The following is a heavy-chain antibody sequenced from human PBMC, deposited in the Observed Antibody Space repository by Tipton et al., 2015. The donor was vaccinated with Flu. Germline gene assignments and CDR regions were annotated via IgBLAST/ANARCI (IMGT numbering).Heavy chain of an antibody. CDR3: VRARWLQSIGDD. D-gene: IGHD5-24*01. Sequence: QLVQSGAEVKKPGESLKISCKASGYSFINYWIGWVRQVPGKGLEWVGFIYPGDSDTRYSPSFQGQVTISADKSISTAYLQWSSLKASDTAIYYCVRARWLQSIGDDWGQGALVTVSS. V-gene: IGHV5-51*03. CDR2: IYPGDSDT. CDR1: GYSFINYW. J-gene: IGHJ4*02.